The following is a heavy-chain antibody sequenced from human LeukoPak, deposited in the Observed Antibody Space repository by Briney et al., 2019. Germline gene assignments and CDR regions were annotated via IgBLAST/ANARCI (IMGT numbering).Heavy chain of an antibody. V-gene: IGHV3-23*01. J-gene: IGHJ6*02. CDR2: ISGSGGST. CDR1: GYTFISYA. CDR3: AKGPAGGSGYYGLDV. D-gene: IGHD2-15*01. Sequence: GGSLRLSCAASGYTFISYAMSWVRQAPGKGLEWVSAISGSGGSTYYTDSVKGRFTISRDNSKNTLYLQMNSLRVEDTALYYCAKGPAGGSGYYGLDVWRQGATVTVSS.